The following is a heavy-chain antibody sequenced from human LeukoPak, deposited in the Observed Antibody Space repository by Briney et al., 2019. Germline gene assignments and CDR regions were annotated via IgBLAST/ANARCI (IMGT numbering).Heavy chain of an antibody. D-gene: IGHD3-10*01. CDR1: GYTFTSYG. CDR2: ISAYNGNT. J-gene: IGHJ4*02. V-gene: IGHV1-18*01. Sequence: ASVKVSCRASGYTFTSYGISWVRQAPGQGLEWMGWISAYNGNTNYAQKLQGRVTMTTDTSTSTGYMELRSLRSDDTAVYYCARDYGAGSHGDYWGQGTLVTVSS. CDR3: ARDYGAGSHGDY.